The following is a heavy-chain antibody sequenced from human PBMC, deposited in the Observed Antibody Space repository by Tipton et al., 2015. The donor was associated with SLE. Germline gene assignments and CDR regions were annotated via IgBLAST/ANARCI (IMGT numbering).Heavy chain of an antibody. D-gene: IGHD6-19*01. V-gene: IGHV4-34*01. Sequence: TLSLTCAVYGGSFSGYYWSWIRQPPGKGLEWIGEINHSGSTNYNPSLKSRVTISVDTSKNQFSLKLSSVTAADTAVYYCARVEPRQEQWLVTGVDVWGQGTTVTVSS. CDR3: ARVEPRQEQWLVTGVDV. J-gene: IGHJ6*02. CDR1: GGSFSGYY. CDR2: INHSGST.